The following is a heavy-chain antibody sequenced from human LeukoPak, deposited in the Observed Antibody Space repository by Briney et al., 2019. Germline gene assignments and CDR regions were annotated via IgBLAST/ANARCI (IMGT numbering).Heavy chain of an antibody. Sequence: GESLKISCKASGYSFTRYWIAWVRQMPGKGLEWMGIFYPGDSDARYSPSFRGQVTFSADQSNTTAYLQWSSLKASDTAMYYCARQGYSAWSLDNWGQGALVTVSS. CDR1: GYSFTRYW. D-gene: IGHD6-19*01. J-gene: IGHJ4*02. CDR3: ARQGYSAWSLDN. V-gene: IGHV5-51*01. CDR2: FYPGDSDA.